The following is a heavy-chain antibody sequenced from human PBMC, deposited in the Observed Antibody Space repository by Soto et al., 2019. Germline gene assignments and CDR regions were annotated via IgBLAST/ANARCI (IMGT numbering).Heavy chain of an antibody. V-gene: IGHV1-2*02. CDR1: GYTFTNYY. CDR3: ARGMRDY. J-gene: IGHJ4*02. Sequence: ASVKVSCKASGYTFTNYYIHWVRQAPGQGLEWMGWVDPSSGDTDYAQKFQGRVTMAKDTSISTAYMALSRLTSDDTAVYYCARGMRDYWGQGTPVTVS. CDR2: VDPSSGDT.